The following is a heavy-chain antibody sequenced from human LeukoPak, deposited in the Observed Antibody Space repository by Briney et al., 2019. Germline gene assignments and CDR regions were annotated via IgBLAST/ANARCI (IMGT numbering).Heavy chain of an antibody. D-gene: IGHD2/OR15-2a*01. CDR1: GFTFSSYW. J-gene: IGHJ6*03. CDR3: ARDPLTLYNYYMDV. Sequence: PGGSLRLSCAGSGFTFSSYWMSWVRQAPGKGLGGVAKIKQDGSEKYYVDSVKGRFTISRDNAKNSLYLQMNSLRAEDTAVYYCARDPLTLYNYYMDVWGKGTTVTVSS. CDR2: IKQDGSEK. V-gene: IGHV3-7*01.